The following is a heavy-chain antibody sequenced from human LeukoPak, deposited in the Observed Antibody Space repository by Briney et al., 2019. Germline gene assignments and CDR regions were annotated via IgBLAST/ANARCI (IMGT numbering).Heavy chain of an antibody. J-gene: IGHJ5*02. Sequence: GGSLRLSCAASGFTFSSYWMSWVRQAPGIGLEWLANIKEDGSEEYYVDSVKGRFTISRDNAKNSLYLQMNSLRVEDTAVYYCARIYCSRGSCYSSNWFDPWGQGTLVTVSS. CDR3: ARIYCSRGSCYSSNWFDP. V-gene: IGHV3-7*05. CDR1: GFTFSSYW. CDR2: IKEDGSEE. D-gene: IGHD2-15*01.